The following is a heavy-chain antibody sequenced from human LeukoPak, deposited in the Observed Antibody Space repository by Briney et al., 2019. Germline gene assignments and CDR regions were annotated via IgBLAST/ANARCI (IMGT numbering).Heavy chain of an antibody. D-gene: IGHD3-10*01. V-gene: IGHV4-34*01. CDR2: INHSGST. CDR3: ARGRGSGSSYFDY. Sequence: SETLSLTCAVYGGSFSGYYWSWIRQPPGKGLEWIGEINHSGSTNYNPSLKSRVTISVDTSKNQFSLKLSSVTTADTAVYYCARGRGSGSSYFDYWGQGTLVTVSS. J-gene: IGHJ4*02. CDR1: GGSFSGYY.